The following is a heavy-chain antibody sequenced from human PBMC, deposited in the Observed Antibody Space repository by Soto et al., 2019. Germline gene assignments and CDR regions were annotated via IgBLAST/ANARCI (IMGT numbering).Heavy chain of an antibody. D-gene: IGHD2-15*01. CDR2: INPSGGST. J-gene: IGHJ4*02. CDR3: ARADCSGGSCYPGYFDY. CDR1: GYTFTSYY. Sequence: ASVKVSCKASGYTFTSYYMHWVRQAPGQGLEWMGIINPSGGSTSYAQKFQGRVTMTRDTSTSTVYMELSSLRSEDTAVYYCARADCSGGSCYPGYFDYWGQGTLVTVSS. V-gene: IGHV1-46*03.